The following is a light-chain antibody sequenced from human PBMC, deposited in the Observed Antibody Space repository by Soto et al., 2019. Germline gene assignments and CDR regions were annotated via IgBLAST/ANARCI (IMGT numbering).Light chain of an antibody. J-gene: IGKJ1*01. CDR2: GAS. Sequence: ETVLTQSPGTLSLSPGERATLSCRASQSGSSNYLAWYQHIPGQAPRLLIYGASTRATGIPDRFSGSGSGTDFTLTISRLEPEDFAVYYCQQFDRSLPSWTFGQGTKV. V-gene: IGKV3-20*01. CDR3: QQFDRSLPSWT. CDR1: QSGSSNY.